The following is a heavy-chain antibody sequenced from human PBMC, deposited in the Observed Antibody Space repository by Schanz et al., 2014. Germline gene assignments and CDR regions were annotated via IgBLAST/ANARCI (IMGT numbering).Heavy chain of an antibody. V-gene: IGHV1-18*01. CDR2: INVYNGDT. CDR1: GGTFSSYA. J-gene: IGHJ5*02. Sequence: QVQLVQSGAEVKKPGSSVKVSCKASGGTFSSYAFSWVRQAPGQGLEWMGWINVYNGDTKFAKTFQDRVTLTTDTSTSTAYMELRSLRSDDTAVYYCARESVSRTRLFDPWGQGTLVTVSS. D-gene: IGHD3-3*01. CDR3: ARESVSRTRLFDP.